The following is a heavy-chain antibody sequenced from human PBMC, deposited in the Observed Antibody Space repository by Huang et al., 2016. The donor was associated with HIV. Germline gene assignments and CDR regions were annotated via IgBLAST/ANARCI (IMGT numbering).Heavy chain of an antibody. V-gene: IGHV4-34*01. Sequence: VQLQQWGAGLLKPSETLSLTCAVYGGSFSGYYWSWIRQSPGKGLEWIGEINHSGSNNYNPSLKSRLTISVDTSKNQFSLKLSSVTAADTSVYYCAKERMMSWLDDHDAFDIWGQGTMVTVSS. CDR2: INHSGSN. CDR3: AKERMMSWLDDHDAFDI. J-gene: IGHJ3*02. CDR1: GGSFSGYY. D-gene: IGHD1-1*01.